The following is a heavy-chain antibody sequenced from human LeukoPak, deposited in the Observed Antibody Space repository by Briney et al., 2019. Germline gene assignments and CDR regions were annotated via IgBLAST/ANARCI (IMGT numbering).Heavy chain of an antibody. J-gene: IGHJ5*02. Sequence: GGSLRLSCAASGFTFSSYGMRWVRQAPGKGLEWVAVISYDGSNKYYADSVKGRFTISRDNSKNTLYLQMNSLRAEDTAVYYCATSPIPWGQGTLVTISS. CDR1: GFTFSSYG. V-gene: IGHV3-30*03. CDR3: ATSPIP. CDR2: ISYDGSNK.